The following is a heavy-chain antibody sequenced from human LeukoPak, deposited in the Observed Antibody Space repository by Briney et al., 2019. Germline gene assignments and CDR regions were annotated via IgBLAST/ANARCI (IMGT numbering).Heavy chain of an antibody. CDR1: GGSISNYY. Sequence: PSETLSLTCAVSGGSISNYYWSWIRQPPGKGLEWIGYIYYCGSTKYNSALKGRVTISVDTSKNQFSLFLSSVTAADTPVYYCARGPPDSQWLVWYYFDYWGQGTLVTVSS. CDR3: ARGPPDSQWLVWYYFDY. J-gene: IGHJ4*02. V-gene: IGHV4-59*01. CDR2: IYYCGST. D-gene: IGHD6-19*01.